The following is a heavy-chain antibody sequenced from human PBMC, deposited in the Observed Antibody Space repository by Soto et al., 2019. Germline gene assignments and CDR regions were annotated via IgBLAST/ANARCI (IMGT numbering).Heavy chain of an antibody. V-gene: IGHV1-46*03. Sequence: ASVKVSCKASGYTFTSYYMHWVRQAPGQGLEWMGIINPSGGSTSYAQKFQGRVTMTRDTSTSTVYMELSGLRSEDTAVYYCARDVAMVRGVIITLSRFDYWGQGTLVTVSS. CDR2: INPSGGST. CDR3: ARDVAMVRGVIITLSRFDY. J-gene: IGHJ4*02. D-gene: IGHD3-10*01. CDR1: GYTFTSYY.